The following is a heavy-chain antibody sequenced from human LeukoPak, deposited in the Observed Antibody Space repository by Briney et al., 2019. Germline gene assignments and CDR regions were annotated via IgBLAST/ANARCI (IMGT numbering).Heavy chain of an antibody. D-gene: IGHD2-15*01. J-gene: IGHJ4*02. V-gene: IGHV1-69*13. CDR1: GYTFTGYY. Sequence: SVKVSCKASGYTFTGYYMHWVRQAPGQGIEWRGGIIPIFGTANYAQKFQGRVTITADESTSTAYMELSSLRSEDTAVYYCARAREACSGGSCYSVDYWGQGTLVTVSS. CDR3: ARAREACSGGSCYSVDY. CDR2: IIPIFGTA.